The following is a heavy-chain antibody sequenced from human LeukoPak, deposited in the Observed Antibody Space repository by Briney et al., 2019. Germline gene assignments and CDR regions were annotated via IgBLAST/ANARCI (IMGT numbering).Heavy chain of an antibody. Sequence: PGGSLRLSCAASGFTFSSYGMHWVRQAPGKGLEWVAVISYDGSNKYYADSVKGRFTISGDNSKNTLYLQMNSLRAEDTAVYYCAKLFMGATSNAFDIWGQGTMVTVSS. J-gene: IGHJ3*02. V-gene: IGHV3-30*18. D-gene: IGHD1-26*01. CDR1: GFTFSSYG. CDR2: ISYDGSNK. CDR3: AKLFMGATSNAFDI.